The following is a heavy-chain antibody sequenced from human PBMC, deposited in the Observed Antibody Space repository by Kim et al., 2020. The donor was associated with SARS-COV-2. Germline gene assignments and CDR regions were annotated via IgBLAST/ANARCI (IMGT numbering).Heavy chain of an antibody. Sequence: VKGRFTISRDNSKNTLYLQMNSLRAEDTAGYYWAEGMATSPYYYYYGMDVWGQGTTVTVSS. V-gene: IGHV3-30*02. D-gene: IGHD5-12*01. J-gene: IGHJ6*02. CDR3: AEGMATSPYYYYYGMDV.